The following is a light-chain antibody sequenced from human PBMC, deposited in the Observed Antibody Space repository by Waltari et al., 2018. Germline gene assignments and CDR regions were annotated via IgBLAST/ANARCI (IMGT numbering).Light chain of an antibody. CDR2: GKN. Sequence: SSELTQDPAVSVALGQTVRITCQGDSLRSYYASWYQQKPGQAPVLVIYGKNNRPSGIPDRFSVSISGNTASLTITGAQAEDEAYYYCNSRDSSGNRVFGGGTKLTVL. CDR3: NSRDSSGNRV. J-gene: IGLJ3*02. CDR1: SLRSYY. V-gene: IGLV3-19*01.